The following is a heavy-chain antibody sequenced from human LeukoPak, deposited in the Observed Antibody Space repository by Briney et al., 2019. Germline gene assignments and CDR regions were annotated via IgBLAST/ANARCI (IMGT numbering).Heavy chain of an antibody. CDR2: IAYDGSNK. V-gene: IGHV3-30*18. Sequence: GGSLRLSCAASGFTFSSYGMHWVRQAPRKGLEWVAVIAYDGSNKYYADSVKGRFTISRDNSKNTVYLQMNSPRAEDTAVYHCAKDRWLGDLDYGMDVWGKGTTVTVSS. CDR1: GFTFSSYG. J-gene: IGHJ6*04. D-gene: IGHD3-10*01. CDR3: AKDRWLGDLDYGMDV.